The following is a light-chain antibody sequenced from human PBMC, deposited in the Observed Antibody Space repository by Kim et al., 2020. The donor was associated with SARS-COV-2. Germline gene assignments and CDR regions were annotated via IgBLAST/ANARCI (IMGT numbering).Light chain of an antibody. CDR2: KNN. CDR1: SSNLGTNS. J-gene: IGLJ3*02. CDR3: AGWDDSLNAEV. V-gene: IGLV1-44*01. Sequence: GQRCTISCSGSSSNLGTNSVHWYQQFPGTAPEVLIYKNNQRPSGVPDRFSGSKSGTSASLAISGLQSEDEGDYYCAGWDDSLNAEVFGGGTQLTVL.